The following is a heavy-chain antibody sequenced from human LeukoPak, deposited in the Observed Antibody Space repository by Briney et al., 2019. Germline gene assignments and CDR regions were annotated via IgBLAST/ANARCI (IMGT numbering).Heavy chain of an antibody. J-gene: IGHJ4*02. CDR1: GYTFTDHY. V-gene: IGHV1-2*02. CDR3: ARDHDFGPDY. Sequence: PVASLKVSCKASGYTFTDHYMHWLRQAPGQGLEWMGWIKPDSGATNYAQKFQGRFTMSRDMSISTVYMGLSSLTSDDTAMYYCARDHDFGPDYWGQGTLVTVSA. D-gene: IGHD4/OR15-4a*01. CDR2: IKPDSGAT.